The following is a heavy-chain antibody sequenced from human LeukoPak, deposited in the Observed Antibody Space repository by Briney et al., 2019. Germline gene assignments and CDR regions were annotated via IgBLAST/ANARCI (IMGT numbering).Heavy chain of an antibody. Sequence: ASVRVSCKASGYTFTSYGISWVRQAPGQGLEWMGWIGGYSGNTNYAQKFQGRVTMTTDTSTSTAYMELRSLRSDDTAVYYCAREGYYDSSGAPDYWGQGTLVTVSS. CDR1: GYTFTSYG. CDR2: IGGYSGNT. D-gene: IGHD3-22*01. J-gene: IGHJ4*02. V-gene: IGHV1-18*01. CDR3: AREGYYDSSGAPDY.